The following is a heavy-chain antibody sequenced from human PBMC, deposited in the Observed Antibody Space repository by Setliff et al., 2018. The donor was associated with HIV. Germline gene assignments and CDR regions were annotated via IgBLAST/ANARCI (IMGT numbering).Heavy chain of an antibody. D-gene: IGHD3-3*01. CDR2: IYYSGST. CDR1: GGSINSGTYY. Sequence: SETLSLTCTVSGGSINSGTYYWSWIRQPPGKGLEWIGYIYYSGSTNYNPSLKSRVTISVDTSKNQFSLKLSSVTAADTAVYYCAGVISSWSAYYIDYWGQGTQVTVSS. V-gene: IGHV4-61*01. CDR3: AGVISSWSAYYIDY. J-gene: IGHJ4*02.